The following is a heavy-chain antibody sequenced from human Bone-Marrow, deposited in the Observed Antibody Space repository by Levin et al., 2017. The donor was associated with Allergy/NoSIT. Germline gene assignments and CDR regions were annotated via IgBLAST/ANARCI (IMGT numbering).Heavy chain of an antibody. CDR2: LGTTDDP. V-gene: IGHV3-13*05. J-gene: IGHJ4*02. Sequence: AGGSLRLSCAASGFTFSRYDMHWVRQVRGIGLEWVSTLGTTDDPYYADSVGGRFTISREDAKNSLYLQMNSLRVGDTAVYYCLRTKAYEKSGFDHWGQGTLVTVSS. CDR1: GFTFSRYD. D-gene: IGHD3-3*01. CDR3: LRTKAYEKSGFDH.